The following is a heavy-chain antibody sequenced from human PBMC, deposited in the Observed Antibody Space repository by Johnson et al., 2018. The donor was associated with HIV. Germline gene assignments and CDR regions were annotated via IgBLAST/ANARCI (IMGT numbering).Heavy chain of an antibody. V-gene: IGHV3-9*01. D-gene: IGHD3-22*01. Sequence: VQLVESGGGLVQPGRSLRLSCAASGFTFDDYAMHWVRQAPGKGLEWVSGISWNSGSIGYADSVKGRFTISRDNAKNSLYLQMNSLRAEDTALYYCAKDTMIREEDAFDIWGQG. CDR3: AKDTMIREEDAFDI. J-gene: IGHJ3*02. CDR2: ISWNSGSI. CDR1: GFTFDDYA.